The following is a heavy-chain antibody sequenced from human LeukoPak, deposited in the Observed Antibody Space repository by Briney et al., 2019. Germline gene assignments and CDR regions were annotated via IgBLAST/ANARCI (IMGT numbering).Heavy chain of an antibody. CDR1: GGSISSSSYY. D-gene: IGHD3-10*01. J-gene: IGHJ4*02. CDR3: ARDSRYGSGSTDY. V-gene: IGHV4-30-4*01. CDR2: IYYSGST. Sequence: SETLSLTCTVSGGSISSSSYYWSWIRQPPGKGLEWIGYIYYSGSTYYNPSLKSRVTISVDTSKNQFSLKLSSVTAADTAVYYCARDSRYGSGSTDYWGQGTLVTVSS.